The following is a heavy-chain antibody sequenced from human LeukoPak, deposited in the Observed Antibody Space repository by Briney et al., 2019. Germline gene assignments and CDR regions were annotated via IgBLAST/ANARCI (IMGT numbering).Heavy chain of an antibody. J-gene: IGHJ4*02. CDR3: AKDRGYYFDC. CDR2: IRYDGSNK. Sequence: GGSLRLSCAASGITFNSYGMHWVRQAPGKGLEWVAFIRYDGSNKYYADSVKGRFTISRDNSKNTLYLQMNSLRVEDTAVYYCAKDRGYYFDCWGQGTLVTVSS. CDR1: GITFNSYG. D-gene: IGHD3-10*01. V-gene: IGHV3-30*02.